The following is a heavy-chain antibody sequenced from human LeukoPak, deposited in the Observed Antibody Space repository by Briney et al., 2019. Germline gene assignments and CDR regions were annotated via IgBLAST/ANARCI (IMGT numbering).Heavy chain of an antibody. V-gene: IGHV3-23*01. CDR2: ISGSGGST. CDR3: AKFKYYYDSSGYSHDWYFDL. D-gene: IGHD3-22*01. J-gene: IGHJ2*01. Sequence: GGSLRLSCAASGFTFSSYAMSWFRQAPGKGLEWVSAISGSGGSTYYADSVKGRFTISRDNSKNTLYLQMNSLRAEDTAVYYCAKFKYYYDSSGYSHDWYFDLWGRGTLVTVSS. CDR1: GFTFSSYA.